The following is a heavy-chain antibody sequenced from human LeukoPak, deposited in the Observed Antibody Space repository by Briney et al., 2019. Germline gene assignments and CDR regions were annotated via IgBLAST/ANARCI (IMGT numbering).Heavy chain of an antibody. D-gene: IGHD3-10*01. V-gene: IGHV4-34*01. CDR2: INHSGST. J-gene: IGHJ4*02. CDR3: AREGYGSGSSY. Sequence: SETLSLTCAVYGGSFSGYYWSWIRQPPGKGLEWIGEINHSGSTNYNPSLKSRVTISVDTSKNQFSLKLSSVTAADTAVYYCAREGYGSGSSYWGQGTLVTVSS. CDR1: GGSFSGYY.